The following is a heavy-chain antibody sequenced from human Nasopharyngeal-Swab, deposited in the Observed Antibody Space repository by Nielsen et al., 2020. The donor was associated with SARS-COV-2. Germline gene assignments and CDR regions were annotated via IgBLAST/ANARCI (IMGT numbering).Heavy chain of an antibody. CDR3: ARARGAYGDYYYYYYTDV. Sequence: WIRQYPSRGLEWLGRTYYRSKWYDDYAVSVKSRITINPDTSKNQFSLQLNSVTPEDTAVYYCARARGAYGDYYYYYYTDVWGKGTTVTVSS. J-gene: IGHJ6*03. CDR2: TYYRSKWYD. D-gene: IGHD4-17*01. V-gene: IGHV6-1*01.